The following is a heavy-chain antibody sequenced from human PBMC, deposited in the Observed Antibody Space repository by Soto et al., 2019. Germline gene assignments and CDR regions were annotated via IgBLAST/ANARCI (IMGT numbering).Heavy chain of an antibody. Sequence: PGGSLRLSCASSGFTVRINYMSWVRQAPGKGLEWVSVIYSGGSTYYADSVKGRFTISRDNSKNTLYLQMNSLRAEDTAVYYCARDLDCSSTSCQVRDFDYWGQGTLVTVSS. CDR2: IYSGGST. D-gene: IGHD2-2*01. CDR3: ARDLDCSSTSCQVRDFDY. J-gene: IGHJ4*02. V-gene: IGHV3-66*01. CDR1: GFTVRINY.